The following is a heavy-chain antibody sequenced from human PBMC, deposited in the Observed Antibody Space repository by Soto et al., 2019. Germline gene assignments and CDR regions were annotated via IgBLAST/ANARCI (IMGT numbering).Heavy chain of an antibody. J-gene: IGHJ6*03. V-gene: IGHV1-2*04. D-gene: IGHD3-10*01. CDR2: INPNSGGT. Sequence: ASVKVSCKASGYTFTGYYMHWVRQAPGQGLEWMGWINPNSGGTNYAQKFQGWVTMTRDTSISTAYMELGRRRSDDTAVYYCARGKGYYGSGSYYRNYYYYYYMDVWGKGTTVTVSS. CDR3: ARGKGYYGSGSYYRNYYYYYYMDV. CDR1: GYTFTGYY.